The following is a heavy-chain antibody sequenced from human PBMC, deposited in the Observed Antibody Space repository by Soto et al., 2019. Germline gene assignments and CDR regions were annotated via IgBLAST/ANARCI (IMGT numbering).Heavy chain of an antibody. CDR1: GFSFSSYA. J-gene: IGHJ4*02. D-gene: IGHD4-17*01. V-gene: IGHV3-23*01. Sequence: EVQLLESGGGLVQPGGSLRLSCAASGFSFSSYAMSWVRQAPGKGLEWVSGIRGTGDSTYYADSVKGRFTISRDNSKNTLYLQMNSLRAEDTAVYYCARESYGDHFDYWGQGTLVTVSS. CDR3: ARESYGDHFDY. CDR2: IRGTGDST.